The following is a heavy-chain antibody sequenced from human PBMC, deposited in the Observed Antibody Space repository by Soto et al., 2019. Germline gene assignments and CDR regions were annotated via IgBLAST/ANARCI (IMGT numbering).Heavy chain of an antibody. D-gene: IGHD2-15*01. CDR1: GFTFSSYG. Sequence: QVPLLESGGGVVQPGRSLRLSCAASGFTFSSYGMHWVRQAPGKGLEWVAVIGYDGSNKYYADSVKGRFTISRDNSKNTLYLQMNSLRAEDTAVYYCARGPVGIRFDYWGQGTLVTVST. CDR3: ARGPVGIRFDY. CDR2: IGYDGSNK. V-gene: IGHV3-33*01. J-gene: IGHJ4*02.